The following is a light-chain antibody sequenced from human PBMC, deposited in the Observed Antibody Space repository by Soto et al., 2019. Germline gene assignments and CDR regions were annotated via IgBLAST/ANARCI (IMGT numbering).Light chain of an antibody. J-gene: IGKJ1*01. V-gene: IGKV3-11*01. CDR2: DAS. CDR1: QSVSSY. Sequence: EIVLTQSPATLSLSPGERATLSCRASQSVSSYLAWYQQKPGQAPRLLIYDASNRATGIPARFSCSGSGTDFTLTIISLEPEDFAVYYCQQRSNWWTFGQGTKVEIK. CDR3: QQRSNWWT.